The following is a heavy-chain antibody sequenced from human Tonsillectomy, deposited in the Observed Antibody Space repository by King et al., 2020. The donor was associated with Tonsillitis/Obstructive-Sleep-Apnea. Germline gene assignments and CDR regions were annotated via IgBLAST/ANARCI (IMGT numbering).Heavy chain of an antibody. J-gene: IGHJ4*02. V-gene: IGHV3-23*04. D-gene: IGHD3-3*01. Sequence: VQLVESGGGLVQPGGSLRLSCAASGFTFSSYAMSWVRQAPGKGLEWVSTISGSGGSTYYADSVKGRFPISRDNSKNTLYLQMNSLRAEDTAIYYCAKGPRFLEWGIDYWGQGTLVTVSS. CDR1: GFTFSSYA. CDR2: ISGSGGST. CDR3: AKGPRFLEWGIDY.